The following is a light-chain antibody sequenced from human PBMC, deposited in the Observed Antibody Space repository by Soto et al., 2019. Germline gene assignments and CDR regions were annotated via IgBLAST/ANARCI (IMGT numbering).Light chain of an antibody. J-gene: IGKJ5*01. CDR1: QDIGSV. CDR2: GAS. CDR3: QQSSRTPPT. Sequence: IRMTQSPSSLSASIGDTGTIPCRASQDIGSVLAWYQQKPGTAPKVLISGASDLHGWVPSRFSCRGAWTDFTLTIISLPPEYFETYYCQQSSRTPPTFGQGTRLEIK. V-gene: IGKV1-39*01.